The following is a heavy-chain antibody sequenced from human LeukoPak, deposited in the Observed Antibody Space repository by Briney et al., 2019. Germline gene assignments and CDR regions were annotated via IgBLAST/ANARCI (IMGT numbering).Heavy chain of an antibody. CDR1: GGSVSNYY. J-gene: IGHJ4*02. V-gene: IGHV4-4*07. D-gene: IGHD5-18*01. CDR3: ATDRGYTYGLWFFDY. CDR2: TYISGST. Sequence: SETLSLTCTVSGGSVSNYYWSWIRQPAGKGLEWIGRTYISGSTNYNPSLKGRVSMSIDTSENQFSLKLSSVTAADTAAYYCATDRGYTYGLWFFDYWGQGTRVTVSS.